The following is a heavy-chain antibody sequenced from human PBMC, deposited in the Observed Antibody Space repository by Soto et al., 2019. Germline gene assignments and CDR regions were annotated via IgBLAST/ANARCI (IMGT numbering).Heavy chain of an antibody. CDR2: IKSKSDGGTT. Sequence: WGSLRLSCAASGFTFIDAWISCCRQSPCKWLDWVGRIKSKSDGGTTEYAAPVRGRFTISRDDSKNTLCLQMNSLKTEDTAVYYCTTDLWRIAVVVGSTGYFNPWGQGTPVTVSS. V-gene: IGHV3-15*01. J-gene: IGHJ5*02. CDR3: TTDLWRIAVVVGSTGYFNP. CDR1: GFTFIDAW. D-gene: IGHD2-15*01.